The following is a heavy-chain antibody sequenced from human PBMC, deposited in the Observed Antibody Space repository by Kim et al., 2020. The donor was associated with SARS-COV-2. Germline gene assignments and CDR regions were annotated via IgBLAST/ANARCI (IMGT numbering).Heavy chain of an antibody. Sequence: KDRLTISRDKAKNSLYVQMNSLRAEDTAVYYCARRGGGMQLGLIACDIWGQGTMVTVSS. CDR3: ARRGGGMQLGLIACDI. J-gene: IGHJ3*02. V-gene: IGHV3-48*03. D-gene: IGHD3-16*01.